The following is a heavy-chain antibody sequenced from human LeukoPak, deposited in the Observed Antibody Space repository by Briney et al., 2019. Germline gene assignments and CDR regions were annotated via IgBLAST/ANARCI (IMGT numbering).Heavy chain of an antibody. CDR1: GFTFSDNY. CDR3: ARSPTSWYFDY. J-gene: IGHJ4*02. Sequence: GGSLRLSCAASGFTFSDNYMSWIRQAPGKGLEWVSYISSSGSIYYADSVKGRFTISRDNSKNTLYLQMNSLRPEDTSVYYCARSPTSWYFDYWGQGTLVTVSS. D-gene: IGHD2-2*01. V-gene: IGHV3-11*04. CDR2: ISSSGSI.